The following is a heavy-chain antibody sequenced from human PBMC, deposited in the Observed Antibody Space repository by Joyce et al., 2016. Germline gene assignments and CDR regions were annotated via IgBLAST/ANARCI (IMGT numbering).Heavy chain of an antibody. Sequence: VPLVESGGDVVQPGRSLRLSCAASGLTISNYGVHWVRQAPGKGLEWVAVISYDVIYKYYADSVKGRFTISRDNSKNTVFLEMNSLRAEDTAVYYCAKILTATYSSGWFLDYWGQGTLVTVSS. CDR1: GLTISNYG. J-gene: IGHJ4*02. V-gene: IGHV3-30*18. CDR2: ISYDVIYK. D-gene: IGHD6-25*01. CDR3: AKILTATYSSGWFLDY.